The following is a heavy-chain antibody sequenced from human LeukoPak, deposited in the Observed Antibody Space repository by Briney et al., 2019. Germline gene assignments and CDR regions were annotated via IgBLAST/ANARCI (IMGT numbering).Heavy chain of an antibody. CDR2: IWYDASNK. D-gene: IGHD3-9*01. Sequence: XGRSLRLSCAASGVSFRSYGMHWVRQAPGKGLEWVTFIWYDASNKYYAESVKGRFTISRDNSRNTVFLQMNSLRAEDTAIYYCATDISTHYFGSWGQGTLVTVSS. V-gene: IGHV3-33*01. J-gene: IGHJ4*02. CDR3: ATDISTHYFGS. CDR1: GVSFRSYG.